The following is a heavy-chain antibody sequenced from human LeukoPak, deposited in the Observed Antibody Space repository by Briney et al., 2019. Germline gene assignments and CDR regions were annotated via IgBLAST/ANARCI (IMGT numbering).Heavy chain of an antibody. Sequence: GGSLRLSCAASGFTVSSNYMSWVRQAPGKGLEWVSVIYSGGSTYYADSVKGRFTISRDNSKNTLYLQMNSLRAEDTAVYYCARVGGVIIEYYFDYWGQGTLVTVSS. CDR3: ARVGGVIIEYYFDY. CDR2: IYSGGST. CDR1: GFTVSSNY. J-gene: IGHJ4*02. D-gene: IGHD3-10*01. V-gene: IGHV3-66*01.